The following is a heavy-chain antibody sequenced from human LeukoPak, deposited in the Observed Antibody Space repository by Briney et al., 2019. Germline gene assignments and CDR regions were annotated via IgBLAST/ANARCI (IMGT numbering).Heavy chain of an antibody. V-gene: IGHV3-21*01. Sequence: GGSLRLSCAASGFTFSSYSMNWVRQAPGKGLEWVSSISSSSSYIYYADSVKGRFTISRDNAKNSLYLQMNSLRAEDTAVYYCARMGTVAGRTPLWGQGTLVTVSS. CDR3: ARMGTVAGRTPL. D-gene: IGHD6-19*01. CDR2: ISSSSSYI. CDR1: GFTFSSYS. J-gene: IGHJ4*02.